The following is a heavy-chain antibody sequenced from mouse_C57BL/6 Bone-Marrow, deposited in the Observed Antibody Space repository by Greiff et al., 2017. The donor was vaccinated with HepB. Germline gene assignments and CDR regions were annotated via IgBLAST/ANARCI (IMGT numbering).Heavy chain of an antibody. V-gene: IGHV1-61*01. CDR1: DYTFTSYW. CDR2: IYPSDSET. Sequence: QVQLQQPGAELVRPGSSVKLSCKASDYTFTSYWMDWVKQRPGQGLEWIGNIYPSDSETHYNQKFKDKATLTVDKSSSTAYMQLSSLTSEDSAVYYCARGYYWYFDVWGTGTTVTVSS. CDR3: ARGYYWYFDV. J-gene: IGHJ1*03.